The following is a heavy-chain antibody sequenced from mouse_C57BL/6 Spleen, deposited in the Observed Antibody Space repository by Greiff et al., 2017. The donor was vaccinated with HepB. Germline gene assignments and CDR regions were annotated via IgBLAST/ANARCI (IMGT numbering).Heavy chain of an antibody. J-gene: IGHJ3*01. V-gene: IGHV1-69*01. CDR2: IDPSDSYT. CDR3: ARSYYDYDGNSAWFAY. Sequence: QVHVKQPGAELVMPGASVKLSCKASGYTFTSYWMHWVKQRPGQGLEWIGEIDPSDSYTNYNQKFKGKSTLTVDKSSSTAYMQLSSLTSEDSAVYYCARSYYDYDGNSAWFAYWGQGTLVTVSA. D-gene: IGHD2-4*01. CDR1: GYTFTSYW.